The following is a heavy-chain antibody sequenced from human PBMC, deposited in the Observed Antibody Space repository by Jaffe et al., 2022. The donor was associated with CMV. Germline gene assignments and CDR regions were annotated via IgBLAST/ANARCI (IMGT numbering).Heavy chain of an antibody. CDR2: IYYSGST. CDR1: GGSISSYY. Sequence: QVQLQESGPGLVKPSETLSLTCTVSGGSISSYYWSWIRQPPGKGLEWIGYIYYSGSTNYNPSLKSRVTISVDTSKNQFSLKLSSVTAADTAVYYCARHAGSGSYLYYFDYWGQGTLVTVSS. V-gene: IGHV4-59*08. J-gene: IGHJ4*02. D-gene: IGHD3-10*01. CDR3: ARHAGSGSYLYYFDY.